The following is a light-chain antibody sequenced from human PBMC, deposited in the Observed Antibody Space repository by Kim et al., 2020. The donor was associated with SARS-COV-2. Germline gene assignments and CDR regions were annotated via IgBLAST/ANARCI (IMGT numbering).Light chain of an antibody. CDR2: GAS. CDR1: QSVSNS. J-gene: IGKJ4*01. V-gene: IGKV3-15*01. CDR3: QQYDNWPLT. Sequence: ERVMTQSPATLSVSPGEGATLSCRASQSVSNSLAWYQQRPGQAPRLLIYGASTRATGIPARFSGSGSGTEFTLTITSLQSEDFAVYYCQQYDNWPLTFGGGTKVDIK.